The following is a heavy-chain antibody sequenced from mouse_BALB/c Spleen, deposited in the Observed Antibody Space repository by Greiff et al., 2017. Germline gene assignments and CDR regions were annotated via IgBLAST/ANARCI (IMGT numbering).Heavy chain of an antibody. D-gene: IGHD2-5*01. CDR1: GYTFSSYW. V-gene: IGHV1-9*01. J-gene: IGHJ4*01. CDR2: ILPGSGST. CDR3: AYYSNYYAMDY. Sequence: QVQLQQSGAELMKPGASVKISCKATGYTFSSYWIEWVKQRPGHGLEWIGEILPGSGSTNYNEKFKGKATFTADTSSNTAYMQLSSLTSEDSAVYYCAYYSNYYAMDYWGQGTSVTVSS.